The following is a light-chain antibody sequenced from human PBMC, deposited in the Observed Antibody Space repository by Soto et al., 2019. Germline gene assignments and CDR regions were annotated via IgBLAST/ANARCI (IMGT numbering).Light chain of an antibody. CDR1: SSDVGGYNY. J-gene: IGLJ1*01. CDR2: DVS. CDR3: SSYTSSSTSYYV. V-gene: IGLV2-14*01. Sequence: QSVLTQPASVSGSPGQSITISCTGTSSDVGGYNYVSWYQQHPGKAPKLMIYDVSNRPSGVSNRFSGSKSGNTASLTISGLQAEDEADYYCSSYTSSSTSYYVFGTRTKVTVL.